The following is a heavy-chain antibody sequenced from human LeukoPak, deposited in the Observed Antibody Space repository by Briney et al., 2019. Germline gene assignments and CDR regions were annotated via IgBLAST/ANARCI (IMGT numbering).Heavy chain of an antibody. CDR2: IYTSGST. J-gene: IGHJ4*02. Sequence: SETLSLTCTVSGGSISSDYWSWIRQPAGKGLEWIGRIYTSGSTNYNPSLKSRVIMSVDTSKNQFSLRLSSVTAADTAVYYCTRDLGAAYFDYWGQGTLVAVSS. CDR3: TRDLGAAYFDY. V-gene: IGHV4-4*07. D-gene: IGHD1-26*01. CDR1: GGSISSDY.